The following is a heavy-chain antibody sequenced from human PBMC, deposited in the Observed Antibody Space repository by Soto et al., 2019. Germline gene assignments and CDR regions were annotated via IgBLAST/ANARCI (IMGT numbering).Heavy chain of an antibody. V-gene: IGHV5-51*01. CDR1: GYTFSNFW. CDR2: IYPGDHET. J-gene: IGHJ4*02. CDR3: ARSPRSSPYFDF. Sequence: PGESLKISCQCSGYTFSNFWIGWVRQLPGQGLEWMGIIYPGDHETRYSPSFLGKVTISAETSINTAYPQWSSLEASDSAFYFCARSPRSSPYFDFWGQGALVTVSS. D-gene: IGHD6-13*01.